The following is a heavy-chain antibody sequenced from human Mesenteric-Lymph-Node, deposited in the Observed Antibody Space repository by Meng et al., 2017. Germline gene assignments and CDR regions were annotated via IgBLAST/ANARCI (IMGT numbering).Heavy chain of an antibody. CDR1: GGTFSSYA. V-gene: IGHV1-69*01. CDR2: IIPIFGTA. Sequence: QVQVVQSGAGGKKPGSSVKGACKASGGTFSSYAISWVRQAPGQGLEWMGGIIPIFGTANYAQKFQGRVTITADESTSTAYMELSSLRSEDTAVYYCASERKAAAGIYGMDVWGQGTTVTVSS. CDR3: ASERKAAAGIYGMDV. D-gene: IGHD6-13*01. J-gene: IGHJ6*02.